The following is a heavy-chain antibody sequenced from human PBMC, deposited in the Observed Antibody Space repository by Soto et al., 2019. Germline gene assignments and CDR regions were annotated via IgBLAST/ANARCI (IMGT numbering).Heavy chain of an antibody. CDR2: ISAYNGNT. D-gene: IGHD3-9*01. CDR1: GYTFTSYG. CDR3: ARVVDILTGYPVDFDY. J-gene: IGHJ4*02. Sequence: SLKVSCKASGYTFTSYGIIWVRQGPGQGLEWMGWISAYNGNTNYSQKLQGRVTMTTDTSTSTAYMELRSLRSDDTAVYYCARVVDILTGYPVDFDYWGQGTLVTVSS. V-gene: IGHV1-18*01.